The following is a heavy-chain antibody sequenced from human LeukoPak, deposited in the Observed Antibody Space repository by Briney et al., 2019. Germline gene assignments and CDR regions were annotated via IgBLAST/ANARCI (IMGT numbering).Heavy chain of an antibody. Sequence: GGSLRLSCAASRFTFSSYAMSWVRQAPGKGLEWVAVISYDGSNKYYADSVKGRFTISRDNSKNTLYLQMNSLRAKDTAVYYCAKEESGWYSLDYWGQGTLVTVSS. CDR3: AKEESGWYSLDY. CDR2: ISYDGSNK. D-gene: IGHD6-19*01. V-gene: IGHV3-30*18. J-gene: IGHJ4*02. CDR1: RFTFSSYA.